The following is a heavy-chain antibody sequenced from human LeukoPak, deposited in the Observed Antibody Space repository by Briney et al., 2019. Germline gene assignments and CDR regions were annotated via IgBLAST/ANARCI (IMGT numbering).Heavy chain of an antibody. J-gene: IGHJ4*02. CDR3: ARGVFGESLES. Sequence: ASVKLSCTASGHTFTGYYVYWVRQAPGQGLEWMGWMNPNVGAANFPQKLKGRVTVTSDPAISAAYMELRRLRSDDTAVYYCARGVFGESLESWGQGTLVTVSS. CDR1: GHTFTGYY. CDR2: MNPNVGAA. D-gene: IGHD3-10*02. V-gene: IGHV1-2*02.